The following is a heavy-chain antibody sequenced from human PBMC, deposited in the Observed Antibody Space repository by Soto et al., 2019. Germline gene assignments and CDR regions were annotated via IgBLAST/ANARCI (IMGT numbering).Heavy chain of an antibody. Sequence: EVQLLESGGDLVQPGGSLRLSCAASGFTFSNFAMNWVRQTPGKGLEWVSSISGSGGSTYYADSVKGRFTVSRDNFRNTVYLQMNSVRAEDTAVYYCAKEGIGANCISPGCYAIDCFDPWGQGTSVTVSS. V-gene: IGHV3-23*01. CDR1: GFTFSNFA. J-gene: IGHJ5*02. CDR2: ISGSGGST. D-gene: IGHD2-2*01. CDR3: AKEGIGANCISPGCYAIDCFDP.